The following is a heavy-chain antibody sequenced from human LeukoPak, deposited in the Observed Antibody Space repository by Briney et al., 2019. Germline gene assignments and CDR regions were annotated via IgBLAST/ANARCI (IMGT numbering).Heavy chain of an antibody. CDR2: VFFDGDTK. J-gene: IGHJ4*02. CDR1: AFTFSNYA. D-gene: IGHD3-22*01. CDR3: ARDVRGPTGYDSSGRDTFDS. V-gene: IGHV3-30*04. Sequence: GGSLRLSCAASAFTFSNYAMHWVRQAPGKGLEWVAVVFFDGDTKYYADSVKGRFTISRDNSKNTLYLQMNSLRPEDTAVYYCARDVRGPTGYDSSGRDTFDSWGQGTLVIVSS.